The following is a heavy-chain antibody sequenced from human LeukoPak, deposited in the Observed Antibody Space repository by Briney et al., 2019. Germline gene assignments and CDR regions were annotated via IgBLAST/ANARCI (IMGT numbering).Heavy chain of an antibody. D-gene: IGHD3-22*01. V-gene: IGHV3-15*01. CDR2: IKSKTEGGTT. CDR1: GFTFSNAW. J-gene: IGHJ4*02. Sequence: GGSLRLSCAASGFTFSNAWMSWVRQAPGKGLEWVGRIKSKTEGGTTDYAAPVKGRFTISRDDSKNTLYLQMNSLKTEDTAVYYCTTDLSDSSGYFIDYWGQGTLVTVSS. CDR3: TTDLSDSSGYFIDY.